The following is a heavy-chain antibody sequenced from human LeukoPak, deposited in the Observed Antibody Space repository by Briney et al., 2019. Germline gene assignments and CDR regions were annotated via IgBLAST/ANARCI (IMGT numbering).Heavy chain of an antibody. CDR1: GGSISSYY. V-gene: IGHV4-59*08. J-gene: IGHJ4*02. Sequence: SGTLSLTCTVSGGSISSYYWSWIRQPPGKGLEWIGDIYYSGSTNYNPSLKSRVTISVDTSKNQFSLRLSSVTAADTAVYYSARLASGSYGPLTPFDYWGQGTLVTVSS. CDR2: IYYSGST. CDR3: ARLASGSYGPLTPFDY. D-gene: IGHD1-26*01.